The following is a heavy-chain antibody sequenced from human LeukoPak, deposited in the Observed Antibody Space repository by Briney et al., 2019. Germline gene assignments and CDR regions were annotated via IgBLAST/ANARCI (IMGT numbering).Heavy chain of an antibody. V-gene: IGHV4-59*12. CDR1: GGSISSYY. Sequence: QVQLQESGPGLVKPSETLSLTCTVPGGSISSYYWSWIRQPPGKGLEWIGYIYYDGSTNYNPSLKSRVTISVDTSKNQFSLKLSSVTAADTAVYYCAREGGPYRPLDYSGQGTLVTVSS. CDR2: IYYDGST. CDR3: AREGGPYRPLDY. J-gene: IGHJ4*02.